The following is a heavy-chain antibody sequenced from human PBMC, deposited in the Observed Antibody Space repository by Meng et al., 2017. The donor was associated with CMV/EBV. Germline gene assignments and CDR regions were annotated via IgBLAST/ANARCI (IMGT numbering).Heavy chain of an antibody. CDR1: GFTVSSNY. D-gene: IGHD2-2*01. V-gene: IGHV3-53*01. CDR2: IYSGGST. Sequence: GGSLRLSCAASGFTVSSNYISWVRQAPGKGLEWVSVIYSGGSTYYADSVKGRFTISRDNSKNTLYLQMNSLRAEDTAVYYCARDGCSSTSCYGWFDPWGQGTLVTVSS. CDR3: ARDGCSSTSCYGWFDP. J-gene: IGHJ5*02.